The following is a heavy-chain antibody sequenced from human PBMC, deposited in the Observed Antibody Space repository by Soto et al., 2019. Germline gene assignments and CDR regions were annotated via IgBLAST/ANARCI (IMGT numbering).Heavy chain of an antibody. CDR3: ARGGYSYGYVSPYGMDV. D-gene: IGHD5-18*01. Sequence: QVQLVQSGAEVKKPGASVKVSCKASGYTFTGYYMHWVRQAPGQGLEWMGGINPNSGGTNYAQKFQGWVTMTRDTSISTAYMELSRLRSDDTAVYYCARGGYSYGYVSPYGMDVWGQGTTVTVSS. V-gene: IGHV1-2*04. CDR2: INPNSGGT. J-gene: IGHJ6*02. CDR1: GYTFTGYY.